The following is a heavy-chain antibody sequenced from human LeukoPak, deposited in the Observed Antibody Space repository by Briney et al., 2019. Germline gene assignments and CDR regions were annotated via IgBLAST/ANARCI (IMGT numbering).Heavy chain of an antibody. CDR1: GFTFSNYW. D-gene: IGHD4/OR15-4a*01. V-gene: IGHV3-7*02. Sequence: GGSLRLSCAASGFTFSNYWMTWVRQAPGKGLEWVANIKKDGSEKYYVDSVKGRFTISRDNAKSTLYLQMNSLRAEDTAVYFCSASRPHYGDYYGLDVWGHGTTVTVSS. CDR3: SASRPHYGDYYGLDV. J-gene: IGHJ6*02. CDR2: IKKDGSEK.